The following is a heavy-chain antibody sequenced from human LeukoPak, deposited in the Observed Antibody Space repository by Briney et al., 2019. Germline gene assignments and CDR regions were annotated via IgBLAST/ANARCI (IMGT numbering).Heavy chain of an antibody. D-gene: IGHD3-22*01. Sequence: GGSLRLSCAASGFTFSSYSMNWVRQAPGKGLEWVSSISSSSYIYYADSVKGRFTISRDNAKNSLYLQMNSLRAEDTAVYYCAAMIGLDAFDIWGQGTMVTVSS. CDR3: AAMIGLDAFDI. J-gene: IGHJ3*02. CDR2: ISSSSYI. CDR1: GFTFSSYS. V-gene: IGHV3-21*01.